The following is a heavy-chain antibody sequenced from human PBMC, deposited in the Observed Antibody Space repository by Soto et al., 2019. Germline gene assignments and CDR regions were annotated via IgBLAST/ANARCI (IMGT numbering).Heavy chain of an antibody. Sequence: SMKVSCKASEYTFSSYTLHWVRQAPGQRLEWMGWINAGNGDSKYSQKFQGRVSISRDTSASTASMELSSLTSEDTAVYYCARELQGLYYFDYWGQGTLVTVSS. V-gene: IGHV1-3*01. J-gene: IGHJ4*02. CDR2: INAGNGDS. D-gene: IGHD4-4*01. CDR3: ARELQGLYYFDY. CDR1: EYTFSSYT.